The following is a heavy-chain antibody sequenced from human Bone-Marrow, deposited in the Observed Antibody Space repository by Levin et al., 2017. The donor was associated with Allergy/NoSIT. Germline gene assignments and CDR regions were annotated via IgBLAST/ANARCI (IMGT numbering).Heavy chain of an antibody. CDR3: ARGSTIILIAVAGTCLGY. D-gene: IGHD6-19*01. Sequence: ASVKVSCKASGYTFTSYYMHWVRQAPGQGLEWMGIINPSGGSTSYAQKFQGRVTMTRDTSTSTVYMELSSLRSEDTAVYYCARGSTIILIAVAGTCLGYWGQGTLVTVSS. J-gene: IGHJ4*02. V-gene: IGHV1-46*01. CDR1: GYTFTSYY. CDR2: INPSGGST.